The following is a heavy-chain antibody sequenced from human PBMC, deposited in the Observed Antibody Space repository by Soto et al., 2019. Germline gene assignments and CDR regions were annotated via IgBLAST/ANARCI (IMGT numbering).Heavy chain of an antibody. CDR3: ARENNWFDP. CDR1: GGSFSGYY. Sequence: SETLSLTCAVYGGSFSGYYWSWIRQPPGKGLEWIGEINHSGSTNYNPSLKSRVTISVDTSKNQFSLKLSSVTAADTAVYYCARENNWFDPWGQGTLVTVSS. J-gene: IGHJ5*02. V-gene: IGHV4-34*01. CDR2: INHSGST.